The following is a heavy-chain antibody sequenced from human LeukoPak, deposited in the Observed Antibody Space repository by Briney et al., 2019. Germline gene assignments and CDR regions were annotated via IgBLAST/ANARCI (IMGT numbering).Heavy chain of an antibody. Sequence: PGGSLRLSCATSGFIFSSYWMCWVRQAPGKGLEWVANIKSDGSEEYYGDCVKGRFTISRDNAKNSLYLQMNSLRVEDTAVYYCARGDLWLGHWGQGSLVTVSS. CDR1: GFIFSSYW. CDR3: ARGDLWLGH. J-gene: IGHJ4*02. V-gene: IGHV3-7*01. D-gene: IGHD3-10*01. CDR2: IKSDGSEE.